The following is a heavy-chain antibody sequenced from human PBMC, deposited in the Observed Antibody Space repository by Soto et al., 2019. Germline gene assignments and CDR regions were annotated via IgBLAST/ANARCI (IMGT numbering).Heavy chain of an antibody. CDR1: GYSFAGYW. J-gene: IGHJ4*02. D-gene: IGHD3-22*01. Sequence: GESLKISCKGSGYSFAGYWITWVRQKPGKGLEWMGRIDPSDSQTYYSPSFRGHVTISVTKAITTVFLQWSSLRASDTAMYYCARQIYDSDTGPNFQYYFESWGQGTPVTVSS. CDR2: IDPSDSQT. V-gene: IGHV5-10-1*01. CDR3: ARQIYDSDTGPNFQYYFES.